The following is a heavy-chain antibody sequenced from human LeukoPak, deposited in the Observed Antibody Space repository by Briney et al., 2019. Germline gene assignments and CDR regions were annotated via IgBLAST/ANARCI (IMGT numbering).Heavy chain of an antibody. V-gene: IGHV3-9*01. J-gene: IGHJ4*02. CDR3: AKVIGHDAGCVDY. Sequence: PGRSLRLSCAASGFTFDDYAMHWVRQAPGKGLEWVSGISWNSGSIGYADSVKGRFTISRDNAKNSLYLQMNSLRAEDTALYYCAKVIGHDAGCVDYWGQGTLVTVSS. CDR2: ISWNSGSI. D-gene: IGHD3-9*01. CDR1: GFTFDDYA.